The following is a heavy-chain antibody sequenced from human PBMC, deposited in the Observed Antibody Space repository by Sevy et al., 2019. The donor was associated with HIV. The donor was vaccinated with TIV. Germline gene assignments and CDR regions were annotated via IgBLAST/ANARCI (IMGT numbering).Heavy chain of an antibody. CDR1: GFTFSSFG. D-gene: IGHD2-8*01. CDR2: ISHDGSNK. CDR3: AKQWGYCSNGVCYRAFDY. V-gene: IGHV3-30*18. Sequence: GGSLRLSCAASGFTFSSFGMHWVRQAPGKGLEWVAIISHDGSNKIYADSVKGRFTISRDNSKNTLYLQMDSLRADDTAGYYCAKQWGYCSNGVCYRAFDYWGQGTLVTVSS. J-gene: IGHJ4*02.